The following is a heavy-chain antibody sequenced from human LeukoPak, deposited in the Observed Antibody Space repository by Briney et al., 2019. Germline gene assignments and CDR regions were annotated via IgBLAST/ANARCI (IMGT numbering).Heavy chain of an antibody. J-gene: IGHJ4*02. V-gene: IGHV4-59*01. CDR3: ARVGYSSGWFDY. CDR2: IYYSGST. Sequence: SETLSLTCTVSGASISSYYWSWIRQPPGKGLEWIGYIYYSGSTNYNPSLKSRVTISVDTSKNQFSLKLSSVTAADTAVYYCARVGYSSGWFDYWGQGTLVTVSS. D-gene: IGHD6-19*01. CDR1: GASISSYY.